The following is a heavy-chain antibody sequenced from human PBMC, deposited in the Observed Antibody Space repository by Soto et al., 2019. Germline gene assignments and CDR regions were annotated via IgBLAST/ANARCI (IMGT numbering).Heavy chain of an antibody. CDR1: GYTFTSYG. D-gene: IGHD2-2*01. Sequence: ASVKVSCKASGYTFTSYGISWVRQAPGQGLEWMGWISAYNGNTNYAQKLQGRVTMTTDTSTSTAYMELRSLRSDDTAVYYCARDPDIVVVPAAIARRQPYYYYGMDVWGQGTTVTVAS. CDR3: ARDPDIVVVPAAIARRQPYYYYGMDV. CDR2: ISAYNGNT. J-gene: IGHJ6*02. V-gene: IGHV1-18*01.